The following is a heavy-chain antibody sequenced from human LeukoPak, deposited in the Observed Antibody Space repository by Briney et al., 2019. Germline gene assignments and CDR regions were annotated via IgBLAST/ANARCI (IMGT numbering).Heavy chain of an antibody. CDR1: GGSITTSTYY. Sequence: SETLSLTCTVSGGSITTSTYYWGWIRQPPGKGLEWIGTIYYSGYTYYNPSLESRVTIFVDTSKNQFSLKLGSVTAADTAVYYCAKHYMGSYDNRGLDSWGQGTLVTVSS. CDR2: IYYSGYT. J-gene: IGHJ4*02. CDR3: AKHYMGSYDNRGLDS. V-gene: IGHV4-39*01. D-gene: IGHD3-10*01.